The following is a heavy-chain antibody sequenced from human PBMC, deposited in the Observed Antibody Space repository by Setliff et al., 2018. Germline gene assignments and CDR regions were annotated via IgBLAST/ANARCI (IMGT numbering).Heavy chain of an antibody. D-gene: IGHD3-22*01. CDR1: GYTFTELS. V-gene: IGHV1-3*01. J-gene: IGHJ4*02. CDR3: ARRPYDSSGYFNY. CDR2: INAGNGNT. Sequence: ASVKVSCKVSGYTFTELSRHWVRQAPGKGLEWMGWINAGNGNTKYSQKFQGRVTITRDTSASTAYMELSSLTSEDTAVYYCARRPYDSSGYFNYWGQGTRVTVSS.